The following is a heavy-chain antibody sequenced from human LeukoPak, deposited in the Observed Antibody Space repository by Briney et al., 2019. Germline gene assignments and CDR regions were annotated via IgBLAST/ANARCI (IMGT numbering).Heavy chain of an antibody. CDR2: INSDGSST. CDR1: GFTFTRYW. Sequence: GGSLSLSCEASGFTFTRYWRYWVRQAPGKGLVWVSRINSDGSSTSYADSVKGRFTISRDNAKNTLYLQMNSLRAEDTAVYYCARGLGGSGSYWGQGTLVTVSS. CDR3: ARGLGGSGSY. D-gene: IGHD3-10*01. V-gene: IGHV3-74*01. J-gene: IGHJ4*02.